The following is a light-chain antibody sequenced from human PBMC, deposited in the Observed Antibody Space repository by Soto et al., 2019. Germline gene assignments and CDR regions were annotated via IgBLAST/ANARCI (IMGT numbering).Light chain of an antibody. V-gene: IGKV1-5*01. CDR3: QQYNVYPLT. J-gene: IGKJ1*01. CDR1: QSINTW. CDR2: NAS. Sequence: DIQMTQSPSTLSASIGDRVTITCRASQSINTWLAWYQQDPGKAPKVLIFNASTLESGVPSRFSGSGSGTEVTLTIGSLHPDDLATYYCQQYNVYPLTFGQGTRVEIK.